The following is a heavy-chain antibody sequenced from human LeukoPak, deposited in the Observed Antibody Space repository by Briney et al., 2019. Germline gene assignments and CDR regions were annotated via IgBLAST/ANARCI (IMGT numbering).Heavy chain of an antibody. Sequence: GGSLRLSCSTSGFTFGDYAMSWVRQAPGKGLEWVGFIQAKAYGGATKYAASVNGRFSISRDDSQSIANLQMDDLKTADTAVYYCTRAPHPRCSSSGCYLDYWGQGTLVTVSS. J-gene: IGHJ4*02. CDR2: IQAKAYGGAT. D-gene: IGHD2-2*01. CDR1: GFTFGDYA. CDR3: TRAPHPRCSSSGCYLDY. V-gene: IGHV3-49*04.